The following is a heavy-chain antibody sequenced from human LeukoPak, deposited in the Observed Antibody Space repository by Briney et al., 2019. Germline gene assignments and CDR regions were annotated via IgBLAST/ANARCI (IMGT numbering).Heavy chain of an antibody. CDR1: GFTFSSYA. Sequence: GGSLRLSCAASGFTFSSYAMSWVRQAPGKGLEWVSRINSDGSSTTYADSVKGRFTISRDNAKNTLYLQMNSLRAEDTAVYYCAKDRCSNGIGCYYYYMDVWGKGTTVTISS. V-gene: IGHV3-74*01. D-gene: IGHD2-8*01. J-gene: IGHJ6*03. CDR3: AKDRCSNGIGCYYYYMDV. CDR2: INSDGSST.